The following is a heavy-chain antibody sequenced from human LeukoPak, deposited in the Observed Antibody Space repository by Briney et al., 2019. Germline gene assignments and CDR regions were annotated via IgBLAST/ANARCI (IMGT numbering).Heavy chain of an antibody. CDR3: ARVNIVVVPAAPISDYYYYMDV. CDR1: GGSISSGGYY. D-gene: IGHD2-2*01. V-gene: IGHV4-30-2*01. J-gene: IGHJ6*03. CDR2: IYHSGST. Sequence: PSETLSLTCTVSGGSISSGGYYWSWIRQPPGKGLEWIGYIYHSGSTYYNPSLKSRVTISVDRSKNQFSLKLSSVTAADTAVYYCARVNIVVVPAAPISDYYYYMDVWGKGTTVTVSS.